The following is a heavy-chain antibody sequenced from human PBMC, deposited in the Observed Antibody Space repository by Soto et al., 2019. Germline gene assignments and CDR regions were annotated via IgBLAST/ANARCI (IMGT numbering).Heavy chain of an antibody. V-gene: IGHV3-53*01. Sequence: PXGSLILSCAASGFTVSSNYMSGVRQAPGKGLEWVSVIYSGGSTYYADSVKGRFTISRDNSKNTLYLQMNSLRAEDTAVYYCARVISGYFDYWGQGTLVTVSS. CDR2: IYSGGST. CDR1: GFTVSSNY. D-gene: IGHD2-15*01. J-gene: IGHJ4*02. CDR3: ARVISGYFDY.